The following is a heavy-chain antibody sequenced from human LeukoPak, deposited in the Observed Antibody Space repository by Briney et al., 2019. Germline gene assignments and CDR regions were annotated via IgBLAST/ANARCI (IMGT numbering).Heavy chain of an antibody. CDR3: ARGGASSRYFDY. CDR2: IYDSGTT. D-gene: IGHD3-16*02. V-gene: IGHV4-59*01. J-gene: IGHJ4*02. Sequence: SETLSLTCTVSGVSISGDYWSWIRQPPGKGLEWIAFIYDSGTTNYNPSLKSRVAISEDTSKNQFSLKLTSVTAADTAVYYCARGGASSRYFDYWCQGTLVTVSS. CDR1: GVSISGDY.